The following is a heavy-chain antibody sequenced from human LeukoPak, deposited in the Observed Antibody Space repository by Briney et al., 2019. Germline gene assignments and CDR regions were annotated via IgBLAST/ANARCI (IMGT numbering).Heavy chain of an antibody. CDR3: ARDGRPIDY. CDR1: GFTFGRSW. Sequence: PGGSLRLSCAASGFTFGRSWMTWVRQAPGKGLEWVANIKEDGSAKYYVDSVKGRFTISRDNAKNSLYLQMNSLRDEDTAVYYCARDGRPIDYWGPGTLVTVSS. CDR2: IKEDGSAK. J-gene: IGHJ4*02. V-gene: IGHV3-7*05.